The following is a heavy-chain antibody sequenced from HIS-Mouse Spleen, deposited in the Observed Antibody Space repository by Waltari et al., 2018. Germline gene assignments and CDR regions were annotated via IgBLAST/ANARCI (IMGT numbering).Heavy chain of an antibody. D-gene: IGHD2-21*02. Sequence: QLQLQESGPGLVKPSETLSLTCTVPGGSISSSSYYWGWIRQPPGKGLEWIGSIYYSWSTYYNPSLKSLVTISVDTSKNQFSLTLSSVTAADTAVYYCARKRTASGWFDPWGQGTLVTVSS. J-gene: IGHJ5*02. V-gene: IGHV4-39*01. CDR2: IYYSWST. CDR3: ARKRTASGWFDP. CDR1: GGSISSSSYY.